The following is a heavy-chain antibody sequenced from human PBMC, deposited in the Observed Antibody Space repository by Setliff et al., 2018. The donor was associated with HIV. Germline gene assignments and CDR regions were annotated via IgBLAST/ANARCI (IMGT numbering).Heavy chain of an antibody. CDR1: GGSISGFY. Sequence: PSETLSLTCTVSGGSISGFYCSWIRQPPGKGLEWIGYIYYSGSTNYNPSLKSRLTTSVDASKNQFSLKLSSVTAADTAVYYCARHGTKWQLAALWGQGTLVTVSS. D-gene: IGHD1-7*01. J-gene: IGHJ4*02. CDR3: ARHGTKWQLAAL. CDR2: IYYSGST. V-gene: IGHV4-59*08.